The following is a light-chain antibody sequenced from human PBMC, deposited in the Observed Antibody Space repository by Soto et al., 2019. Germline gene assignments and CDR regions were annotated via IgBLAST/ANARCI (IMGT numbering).Light chain of an antibody. V-gene: IGKV3-15*01. CDR3: QQYNTRPPQT. CDR2: GAS. Sequence: EIVMTQSPVTLSVSPGEGATLSCRASQSVTSNLAWYQQKPGQAPRLLIYGASMRATGIPARFSGSGSGTEFTLTISSLQSEDSAVYYCQQYNTRPPQTFGQGTKVEIK. CDR1: QSVTSN. J-gene: IGKJ1*01.